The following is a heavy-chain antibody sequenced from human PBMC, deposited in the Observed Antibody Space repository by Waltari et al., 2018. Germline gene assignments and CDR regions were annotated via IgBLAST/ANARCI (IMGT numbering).Heavy chain of an antibody. CDR2: IYHSGST. J-gene: IGHJ4*02. CDR1: GGSISTTDYF. D-gene: IGHD3-22*01. CDR3: ARVDYYVSSVYFKSLDY. V-gene: IGHV4-30-4*01. Sequence: QVQLQESGPGLVKPSQTLSLTCTVSGGSISTTDYFWSWIRQPPGKGLEWIGHIYHSGSTYYNPSLKSRVTRSVDMPRSQFSLKLRSVSAADTAVYYCARVDYYVSSVYFKSLDYWGQGALVTVSS.